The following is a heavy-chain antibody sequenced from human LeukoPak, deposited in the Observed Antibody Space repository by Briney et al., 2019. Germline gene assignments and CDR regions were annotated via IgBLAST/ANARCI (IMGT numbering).Heavy chain of an antibody. CDR2: IDWDDDK. CDR1: GFSLSTTTMS. Sequence: SGPALVKPTQTLTLTCTFSGFSLSTTTMSMSWIRQPPGKALEWLARIDWDDDKYYSTSLKTRLTISKDTSKNQVVLIMTNMDPVDTATYYCARTMVRGIIPRYFFDYWGQGTLVTVPS. V-gene: IGHV2-70*11. CDR3: ARTMVRGIIPRYFFDY. J-gene: IGHJ4*02. D-gene: IGHD3-10*01.